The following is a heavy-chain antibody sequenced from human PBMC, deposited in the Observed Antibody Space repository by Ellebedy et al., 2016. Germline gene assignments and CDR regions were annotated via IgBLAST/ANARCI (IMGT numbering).Heavy chain of an antibody. CDR3: ARGEWLDNYFYYGLDV. Sequence: GESLKISCAAFGFPLSGYSMNWVRQAPGKGLEWVSAISGSGDSTSYADSVKVHFTISRDNSKNTVYLQMNSLRDEDTAVYFCARGEWLDNYFYYGLDVWGQGTTVTVSS. CDR2: ISGSGDST. D-gene: IGHD6-19*01. J-gene: IGHJ6*02. V-gene: IGHV3-23*01. CDR1: GFPLSGYS.